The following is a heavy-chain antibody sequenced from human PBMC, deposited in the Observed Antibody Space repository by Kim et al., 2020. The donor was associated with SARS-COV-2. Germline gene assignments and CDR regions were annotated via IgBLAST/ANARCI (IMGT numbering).Heavy chain of an antibody. CDR2: INQGGSET. D-gene: IGHD3-10*01. CDR1: GFTFSNYW. J-gene: IGHJ4*02. Sequence: LSLTCAASGFTFSNYWMNWVRQAPGKGLEYVATINQGGSETYYVDSVKGRFTISRDNAKNSLYLQMNSLRAEDTAVYYCARVGGSGNYYKYWGQGTLVTVSS. CDR3: ARVGGSGNYYKY. V-gene: IGHV3-7*01.